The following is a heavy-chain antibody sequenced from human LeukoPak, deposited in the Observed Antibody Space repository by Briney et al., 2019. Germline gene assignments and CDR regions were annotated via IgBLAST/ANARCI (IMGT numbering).Heavy chain of an antibody. CDR3: ARPYYDFWSGYYEGRFDP. Sequence: SETLSLTCTVSGGSISSSSYYWGWIRQPPGTGLEWIGSIYYSGSTDYNPSLKSRVTISVDTSKNQFSLKLSSVTAADTAVYYCARPYYDFWSGYYEGRFDPWGQGTLVTVSS. CDR2: IYYSGST. V-gene: IGHV4-39*01. D-gene: IGHD3-3*01. CDR1: GGSISSSSYY. J-gene: IGHJ5*02.